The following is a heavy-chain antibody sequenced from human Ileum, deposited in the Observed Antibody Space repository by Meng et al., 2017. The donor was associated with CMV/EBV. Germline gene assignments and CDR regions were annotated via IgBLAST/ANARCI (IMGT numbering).Heavy chain of an antibody. V-gene: IGHV3-74*01. CDR2: INGGGSST. CDR3: ARSTGNYGDWDY. J-gene: IGHJ4*02. Sequence: GESLKISCAASRLTINNYWMHWVRPGPGKGLEWVSRINGGGSSTNYADPVKGRVTVSRDNAKNIVYLQMNSLRAEDTAVYYCARSTGNYGDWDYWGQGTLVTVSS. CDR1: RLTINNYW. D-gene: IGHD1-7*01.